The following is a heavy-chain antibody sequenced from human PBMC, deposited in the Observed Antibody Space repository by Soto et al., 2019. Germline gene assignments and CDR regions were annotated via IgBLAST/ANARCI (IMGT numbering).Heavy chain of an antibody. Sequence: QVQLQKSVPGLVKPSHTLSLTCPFSCGSISSGGYYWSLIRQHPGQGLEWIGYIYYSWSTYYNPALKSRVTISVHTSKNQFYLKLSSVTAADTAVYYCARGGITGTTDAFDICGQGTIVTFAS. J-gene: IGHJ3*02. CDR2: IYYSWST. V-gene: IGHV4-31*03. D-gene: IGHD1-1*01. CDR3: ARGGITGTTDAFDI. CDR1: CGSISSGGYY.